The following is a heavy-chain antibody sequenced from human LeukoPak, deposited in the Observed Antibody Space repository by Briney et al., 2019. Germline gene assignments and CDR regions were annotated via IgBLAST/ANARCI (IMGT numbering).Heavy chain of an antibody. J-gene: IGHJ6*02. CDR3: ARDHNVLLWFGEFPLRLGMDV. V-gene: IGHV3-30*03. CDR2: ISYDGSNK. D-gene: IGHD3-10*01. Sequence: GRSLRLSCAVSGFTFSSYGMHWVRQAPGKGLEWVAVISYDGSNKYYADSVKGRFTISRDNSKNTLYLQMNSLRAEDTAVYYCARDHNVLLWFGEFPLRLGMDVWGQGTTVTVSS. CDR1: GFTFSSYG.